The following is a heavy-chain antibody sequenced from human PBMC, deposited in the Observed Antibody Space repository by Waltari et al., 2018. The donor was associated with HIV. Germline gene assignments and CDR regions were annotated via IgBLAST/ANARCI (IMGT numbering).Heavy chain of an antibody. J-gene: IGHJ6*02. D-gene: IGHD6-13*01. CDR3: GWVPAATHGMDV. Sequence: EVHLVESGGGLVKPGESLRLSCEASKFAFSIYTVNWVRQTPGKGLEWVSSFTSRYDRSHYLEPVKGRFSVSRDNAKNTLFLQMNSLRGEDTAVYYCGWVPAATHGMDVWGRGTTVIVSS. CDR2: FTSRYDRS. V-gene: IGHV3-21*01. CDR1: KFAFSIYT.